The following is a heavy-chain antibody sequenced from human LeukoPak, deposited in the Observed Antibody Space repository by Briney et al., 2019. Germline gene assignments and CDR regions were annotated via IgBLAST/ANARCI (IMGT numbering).Heavy chain of an antibody. CDR3: ARLYGSGSYGDY. CDR2: IYYSGST. D-gene: IGHD3-10*01. J-gene: IGHJ4*02. Sequence: SETLSLTCTVSGGSISSSSYYWGWIRQPPGKGLEWIGSIYYSGSTYYNPSLKSRVTISVDTSKNQFSLKLSSVTAADTAVYYCARLYGSGSYGDYWGQGTLVTVSS. V-gene: IGHV4-39*01. CDR1: GGSISSSSYY.